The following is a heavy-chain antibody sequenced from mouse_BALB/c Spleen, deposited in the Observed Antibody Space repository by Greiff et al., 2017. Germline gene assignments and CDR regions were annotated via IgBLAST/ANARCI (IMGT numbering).Heavy chain of an antibody. J-gene: IGHJ2*01. V-gene: IGHV1-26*01. D-gene: IGHD1-2*01. CDR3: ARGGDYGYYFDY. CDR2: INPNNGDT. CDR1: GYTFTDYY. Sequence: EVQLLQSGPELVKPGASVKMSCKASGYTFTDYYMTWVNQSHGKSLEWIGDINPNNGDTFYNQKFKGMATLTVDKSSSTVYMQLNSLTSEDSAVYYCARGGDYGYYFDYWGQGTTLTVSA.